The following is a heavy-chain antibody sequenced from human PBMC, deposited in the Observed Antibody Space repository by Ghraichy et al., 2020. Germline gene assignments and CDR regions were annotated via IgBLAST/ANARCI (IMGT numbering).Heavy chain of an antibody. V-gene: IGHV3-23*01. J-gene: IGHJ5*01. CDR1: GFTFSSYA. CDR2: ISGSGGST. Sequence: GGSLRLSCAASGFTFSSYAMSWVRQAPGKGLEWVSAISGSGGSTYYADSVKGRFTISRDNSKNTLYLQMNSLRAEDTAVYSCARRRDLLQNNWFDSWGQGTLVTVSS. CDR3: ARRRDLLQNNWFDS. D-gene: IGHD1-26*01.